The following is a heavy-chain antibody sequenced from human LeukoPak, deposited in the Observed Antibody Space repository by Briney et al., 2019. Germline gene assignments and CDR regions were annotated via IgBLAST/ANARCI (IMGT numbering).Heavy chain of an antibody. Sequence: GGSLRLSCAASGFTFSSYAMGWVRQAPGKGPEWVSSISGSGGHTYFTDSVKGRFTISRDNSKNTLDLQMNSLKVEDTAVYYCAKFRYHSNDNNYLDFNYWGQGTLVTVSS. CDR1: GFTFSSYA. V-gene: IGHV3-23*01. J-gene: IGHJ4*02. CDR3: AKFRYHSNDNNYLDFNY. CDR2: ISGSGGHT. D-gene: IGHD3-22*01.